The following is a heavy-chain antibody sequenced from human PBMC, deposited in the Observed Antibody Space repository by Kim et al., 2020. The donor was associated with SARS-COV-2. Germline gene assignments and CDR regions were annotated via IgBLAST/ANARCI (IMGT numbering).Heavy chain of an antibody. D-gene: IGHD5-18*01. V-gene: IGHV4-31*03. Sequence: SETLSLTCTVSGGSISSGGYYWSWIRQHPGKGLEWIGYIYYSGSTYYNPSLKSRVTISVDTSKNQFSLKLSSVTAADTAVYYCARSVDTAMVRRIRWFDPWGQGTLVTFSS. CDR2: IYYSGST. J-gene: IGHJ5*02. CDR3: ARSVDTAMVRRIRWFDP. CDR1: GGSISSGGYY.